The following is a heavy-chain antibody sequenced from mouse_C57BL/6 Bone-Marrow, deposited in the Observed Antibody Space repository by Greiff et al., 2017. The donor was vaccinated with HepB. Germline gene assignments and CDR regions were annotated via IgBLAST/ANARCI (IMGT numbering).Heavy chain of an antibody. J-gene: IGHJ2*01. D-gene: IGHD1-1*01. Sequence: QVQLQQSGAELARPGASVKMSCKASGYTFTSYTMNWVKQRPGQGLEWIGYINPSSGYTKYNQKFKDKATLTADKSSSTAYMQLSSLTSEDSAVYYCARRGYYGSLFDYWGQGTTLTVSS. CDR2: INPSSGYT. CDR1: GYTFTSYT. CDR3: ARRGYYGSLFDY. V-gene: IGHV1-4*01.